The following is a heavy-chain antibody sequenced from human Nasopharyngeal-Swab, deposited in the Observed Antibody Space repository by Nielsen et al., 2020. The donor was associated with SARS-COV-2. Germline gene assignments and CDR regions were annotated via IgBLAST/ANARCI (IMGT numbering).Heavy chain of an antibody. J-gene: IGHJ6*02. CDR1: GFTFDDYA. D-gene: IGHD5-18*01. V-gene: IGHV3-9*01. CDR2: ISWNSGSI. Sequence: SLKISCAASGFTFDDYAMLWVRQAPGKGLEWVSGISWNSGSIGYADSVKGRFTISRDNAKNSLYLQMNSLRAEDTALYYCAKDTMDTAMVMDVWGQGTTVTVSS. CDR3: AKDTMDTAMVMDV.